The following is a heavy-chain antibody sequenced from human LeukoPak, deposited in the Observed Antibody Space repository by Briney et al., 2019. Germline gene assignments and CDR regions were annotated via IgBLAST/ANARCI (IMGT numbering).Heavy chain of an antibody. CDR3: AKEPDGYYGFDY. J-gene: IGHJ4*02. V-gene: IGHV3-23*01. D-gene: IGHD3-10*01. CDR1: GFTFSSYA. CDR2: ISGSGGST. Sequence: GGSLRLPCAASGFTFSSYAMSWVRQAPGKGLEWVSAISGSGGSTYYADSVKGRFTISRDNSKNTLYLQMNSLRAEDTAVYYRAKEPDGYYGFDYWGQGTLVTVSS.